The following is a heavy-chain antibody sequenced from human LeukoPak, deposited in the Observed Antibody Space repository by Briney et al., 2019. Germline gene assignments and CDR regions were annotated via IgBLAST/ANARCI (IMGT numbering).Heavy chain of an antibody. CDR1: GFTFSSYP. J-gene: IGHJ3*02. CDR3: ARAQHSTLWFGAFDI. Sequence: GGSLRLSCAASGFTFSSYPMHWVRQAPGKGLEWVAIISYDGSNKYYADSVKGRFTISRDNSKNTLYLQVNSLRAEDTAVYYCARAQHSTLWFGAFDIWGQGTMVTVSS. CDR2: ISYDGSNK. V-gene: IGHV3-30*04. D-gene: IGHD3-10*01.